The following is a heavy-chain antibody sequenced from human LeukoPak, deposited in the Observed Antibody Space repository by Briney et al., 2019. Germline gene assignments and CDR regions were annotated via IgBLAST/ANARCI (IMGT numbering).Heavy chain of an antibody. V-gene: IGHV3-53*01. CDR2: TYGAGST. J-gene: IGHJ4*02. Sequence: GGSLRLSCAASGFTVSSDYMSWVRQAPGKGLEWVSVTYGAGSTVYAVSVKVRFTISSGHSKNTLYHQMNNLRAEDTAVYYFVRDLPHTTGWAFYFGYWGQGTLVTVSS. D-gene: IGHD2/OR15-2a*01. CDR3: VRDLPHTTGWAFYFGY. CDR1: GFTVSSDY.